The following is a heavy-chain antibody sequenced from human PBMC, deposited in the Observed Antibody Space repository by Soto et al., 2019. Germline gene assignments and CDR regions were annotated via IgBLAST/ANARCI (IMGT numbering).Heavy chain of an antibody. Sequence: EVQLVESGGGLIQPGGSLRLSCAASGFTVSSNYMTWVRQAPGEGLEWLSVIYGGETTHYADSVKGRFTISRDKSKNTVDLQMNRLRDEDTAVYYCARGWQLGPIDYWGQGTLVTVSS. CDR3: ARGWQLGPIDY. CDR2: IYGGETT. V-gene: IGHV3-53*01. J-gene: IGHJ4*02. D-gene: IGHD6-13*01. CDR1: GFTVSSNY.